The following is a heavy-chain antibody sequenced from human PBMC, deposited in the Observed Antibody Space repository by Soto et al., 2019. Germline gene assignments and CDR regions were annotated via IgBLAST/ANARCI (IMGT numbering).Heavy chain of an antibody. CDR2: ISYDGSNK. J-gene: IGHJ4*02. D-gene: IGHD3-22*01. Sequence: GGSLRLSCAASGFTFSSYGMHWVRQAPGKGLEWVAVISYDGSNKYYADSVKGRFTISRDNSKNTLYLQMNSLRAEDTAVYYCAKDSSSGYSSLDYWGQGTLVTVSS. CDR3: AKDSSSGYSSLDY. V-gene: IGHV3-30*18. CDR1: GFTFSSYG.